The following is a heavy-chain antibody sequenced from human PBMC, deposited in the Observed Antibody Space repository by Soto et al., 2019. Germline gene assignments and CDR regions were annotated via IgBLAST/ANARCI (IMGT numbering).Heavy chain of an antibody. V-gene: IGHV3-74*01. CDR1: GFTFSSYW. CDR3: AMGVPAAPADV. Sequence: PGGSLRLSCAASGFTFSSYWMHWVRQAPGKGLVWVSRINSDGSSTSYADSVKGRFTISRDNAKNTLYLQMNSLRAEDTAVYYWAMGVPAAPADVWGQGTTVTVS. D-gene: IGHD2-2*01. CDR2: INSDGSST. J-gene: IGHJ6*02.